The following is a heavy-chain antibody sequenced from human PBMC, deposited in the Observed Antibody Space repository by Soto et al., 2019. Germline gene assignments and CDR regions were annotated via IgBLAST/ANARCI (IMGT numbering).Heavy chain of an antibody. CDR1: GYRFTSYG. J-gene: IGHJ4*02. CDR3: ARDRGYGEFSPLDF. CDR2: ISTYSDKK. Sequence: QIQLVQSGAELKKPGASVKVSCKTSGYRFTSYGIAWVRHAPGQGLEWMAWISTYSDKKNYVQKFQGRATMTTDTSTSTAYMDLRGLRSDDTAIYYCARDRGYGEFSPLDFWGQGTLVTVSS. V-gene: IGHV1-18*01. D-gene: IGHD3-10*01.